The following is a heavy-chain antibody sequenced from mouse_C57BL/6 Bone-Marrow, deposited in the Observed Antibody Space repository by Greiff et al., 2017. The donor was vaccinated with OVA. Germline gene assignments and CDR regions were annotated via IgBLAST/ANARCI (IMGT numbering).Heavy chain of an antibody. CDR2: ISSGSSTI. V-gene: IGHV5-17*01. Sequence: EVQGVESGGGLVKPGGSLKLSCAASGFTFSDYGMHWVRQAPEKGLEWVAYISSGSSTIYYADTVKGRFTISRDNAKNTLFLQMTSLRSEDTAMYYCARGRGTLFAYWGQGTLVTVSA. CDR3: ARGRGTLFAY. CDR1: GFTFSDYG. D-gene: IGHD4-1*01. J-gene: IGHJ3*01.